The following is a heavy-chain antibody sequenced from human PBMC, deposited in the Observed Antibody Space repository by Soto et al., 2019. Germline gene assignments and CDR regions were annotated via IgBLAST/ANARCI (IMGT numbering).Heavy chain of an antibody. V-gene: IGHV1-2*04. CDR1: GYTFTGYY. D-gene: IGHD6-6*01. CDR2: INPNSGGT. CDR3: ARERQLVDAGYGMDV. Sequence: ASVKVSCKASGYTFTGYYIHWVRQAPGQGLEWMGWINPNSGGTNYAQKFQGWVTMTRDTSISTAYMELSRLRSDDTAVYYCARERQLVDAGYGMDVWGQGTTVTVS. J-gene: IGHJ6*02.